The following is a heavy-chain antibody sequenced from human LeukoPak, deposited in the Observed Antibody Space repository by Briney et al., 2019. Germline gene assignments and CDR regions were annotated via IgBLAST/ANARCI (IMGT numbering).Heavy chain of an antibody. D-gene: IGHD2-15*01. V-gene: IGHV3-21*06. CDR2: ISSSSSYI. Sequence: GGSLRLSCAASGFTFSSYSMNWVRQAAGKGLEGVSSISSSSSYIYYADSVKGRFTISRDNSKNTLYLQMNSLRAEDTAVYYCARDSYSKYWGQGTLVTVSS. CDR3: ARDSYSKY. CDR1: GFTFSSYS. J-gene: IGHJ4*02.